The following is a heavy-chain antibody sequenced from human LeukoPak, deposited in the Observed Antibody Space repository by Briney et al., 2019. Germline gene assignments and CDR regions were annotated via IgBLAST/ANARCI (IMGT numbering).Heavy chain of an antibody. V-gene: IGHV1-18*01. J-gene: IGHJ4*02. CDR1: GYTFTSYG. Sequence: ASVKVSCKASGYTFTSYGISWVRQAPGQGLEWMGWISAYNGNTQYARKLQGRVTLATDTSTSTAYMELTSLRSDDTAVYYCARDRHYGSGSYHPYYFDYWGQGTLVTVSS. D-gene: IGHD3-10*01. CDR3: ARDRHYGSGSYHPYYFDY. CDR2: ISAYNGNT.